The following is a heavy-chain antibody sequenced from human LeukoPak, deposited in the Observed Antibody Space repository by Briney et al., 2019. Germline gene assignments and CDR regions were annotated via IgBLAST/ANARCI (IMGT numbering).Heavy chain of an antibody. CDR1: GDSVSSNSAA. D-gene: IGHD5-12*01. CDR2: TYYRSRWYN. J-gene: IGHJ6*03. CDR3: ASSGYDYFGDYHYYYMDV. Sequence: SQTLSLTCAISGDSVSSNSAAWNWIRQSPSRGLEWLGRTYYRSRWYNDYAVSVKSRITINPDTSKNQFSLKLSSVTAADTAVYYCASSGYDYFGDYHYYYMDVWGKGTTVTVSS. V-gene: IGHV6-1*01.